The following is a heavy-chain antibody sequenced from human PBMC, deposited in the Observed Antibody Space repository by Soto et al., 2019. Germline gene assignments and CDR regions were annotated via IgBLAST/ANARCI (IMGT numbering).Heavy chain of an antibody. J-gene: IGHJ6*02. CDR2: ISWNSARI. V-gene: IGHV3-9*01. D-gene: IGHD3-10*01. Sequence: EVQLGESGGGLVQPGRSLRLSCGASGFTFDDYAMHWVRQAPGKGLEWVSGISWNSARIDYADSVKGRFTVSRDNAKNSLYLQMNSLRAEDTALYFCAKDILFGETSYYYGMDVWGQGTTVTVSS. CDR3: AKDILFGETSYYYGMDV. CDR1: GFTFDDYA.